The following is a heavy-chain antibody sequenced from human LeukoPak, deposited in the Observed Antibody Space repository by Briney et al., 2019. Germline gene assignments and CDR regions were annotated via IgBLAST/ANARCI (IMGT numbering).Heavy chain of an antibody. J-gene: IGHJ4*02. Sequence: GESLKISCEVSGHRFTNHWIGWVRQMPGKGLEWMGIINLGDSDTKYSPSFQGQVTISLDKSISTAYLQWSSLKASDTAMYYCASGPGDYDSSGYYYYFGYWGQGTLVTVSS. CDR3: ASGPGDYDSSGYYYYFGY. CDR2: INLGDSDT. CDR1: GHRFTNHW. D-gene: IGHD3-22*01. V-gene: IGHV5-51*01.